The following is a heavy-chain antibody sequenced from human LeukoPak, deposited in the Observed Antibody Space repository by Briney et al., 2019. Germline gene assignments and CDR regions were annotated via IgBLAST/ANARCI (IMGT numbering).Heavy chain of an antibody. D-gene: IGHD1-14*01. V-gene: IGHV3-30*03. CDR3: AREYNSLDY. Sequence: GGSLRLSCAAPGFTFSSYGIHWVRQAPGKGLEWVAVISYDGSNKYYADSVKGRFTISRDNSKNTLYLQMNSLRAEDTAVYYCAREYNSLDYWGQGTLVTVST. CDR1: GFTFSSYG. CDR2: ISYDGSNK. J-gene: IGHJ4*02.